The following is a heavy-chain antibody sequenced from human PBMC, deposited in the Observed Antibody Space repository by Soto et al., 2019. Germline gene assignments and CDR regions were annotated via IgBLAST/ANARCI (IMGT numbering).Heavy chain of an antibody. J-gene: IGHJ4*02. Sequence: EEQLVESGGGLVQPGGSLRLTCAVSGFSFRSDWMNWVRQAPGKGLEWVAHTNQDGSQKYYVDSVKGRFTIFRDNDKNSRSPQMKSLRVGDTGVDYGSGGVGDAFWGQGTLVTVSS. CDR3: SGGVGDAF. V-gene: IGHV3-7*04. CDR1: GFSFRSDW. CDR2: TNQDGSQK. D-gene: IGHD1-26*01.